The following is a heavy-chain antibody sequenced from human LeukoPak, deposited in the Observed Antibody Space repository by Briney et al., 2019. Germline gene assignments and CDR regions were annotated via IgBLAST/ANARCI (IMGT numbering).Heavy chain of an antibody. CDR2: NCANDGNT. D-gene: IGHD2-15*01. V-gene: IGHV3-23*01. J-gene: IGHJ4*02. Sequence: GGSLRLSCAAPGLTFRNYAMSWVRQAPGKGLEWVSVNCANDGNTYYADAVKGRFTISRGNSKDTLYLQMDSLRAEDTAVYYCAKGSGSSCYSPCDYWGQGILVTVSS. CDR3: AKGSGSSCYSPCDY. CDR1: GLTFRNYA.